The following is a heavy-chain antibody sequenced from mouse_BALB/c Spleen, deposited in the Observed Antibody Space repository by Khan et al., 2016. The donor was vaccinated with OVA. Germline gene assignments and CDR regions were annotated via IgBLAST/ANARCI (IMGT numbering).Heavy chain of an antibody. CDR2: INPHFGET. V-gene: IGHV1-20*02. D-gene: IGHD1-1*01. CDR1: GYSFTGYF. Sequence: EVQLVESGPELVRPGASVKISCKASGYSFTGYFMNWVMQSHGKSLEWIGRINPHFGETFYNQRFKDKATLTVDESSNTAHMELRSLASEDSAVYYCTRIYRSDFDYWGQGTTLTVSS. CDR3: TRIYRSDFDY. J-gene: IGHJ2*01.